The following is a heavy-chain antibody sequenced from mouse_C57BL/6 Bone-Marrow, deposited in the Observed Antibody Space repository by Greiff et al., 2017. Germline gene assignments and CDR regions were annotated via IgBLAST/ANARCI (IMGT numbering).Heavy chain of an antibody. V-gene: IGHV1-7*01. CDR2: INPSSGYT. D-gene: IGHD1-2*01. CDR1: GYTFTSYW. J-gene: IGHJ3*01. CDR3: ARSFYGPAWFAY. Sequence: QVQLKESGAELAKPGASVKLSCRASGYTFTSYWMHWVKQRPGQGLEWIGYINPSSGYTKYNQKFKDKATLTADKSSSTAYMQLSSLTYEDSAVYYCARSFYGPAWFAYWGQGTLVTVSA.